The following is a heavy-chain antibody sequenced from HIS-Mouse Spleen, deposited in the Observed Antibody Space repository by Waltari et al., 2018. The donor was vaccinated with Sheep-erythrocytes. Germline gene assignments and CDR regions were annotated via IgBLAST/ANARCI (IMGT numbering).Heavy chain of an antibody. D-gene: IGHD3-10*01. J-gene: IGHJ4*02. CDR3: ARDRSNYFDY. Sequence: EVQLVESGGGLVKPGGSLRLSCAASGFTFSSYSMNWVRQAPGKGLEWVSAISSSSSSIYYADSLKGRFTISRDNAKNSRYLQMNSLRAEDTAVYYCARDRSNYFDYWGQGTLVTVSS. CDR1: GFTFSSYS. CDR2: ISSSSSSI. V-gene: IGHV3-21*01.